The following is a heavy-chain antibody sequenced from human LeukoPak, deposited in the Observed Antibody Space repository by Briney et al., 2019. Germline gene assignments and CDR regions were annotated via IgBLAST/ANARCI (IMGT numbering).Heavy chain of an antibody. V-gene: IGHV3-30-3*01. Sequence: GGSLRLSCAASGFTFSSNAMHWVRQAPGKGLEWVAVISYDGSNKYYADSVKGRFTISRDNSKNTLYLQMNSLRAEDTAVYYCARDLLEYSSGWYSFFDYWGQGTLVTVSS. CDR3: ARDLLEYSSGWYSFFDY. CDR1: GFTFSSNA. CDR2: ISYDGSNK. D-gene: IGHD6-19*01. J-gene: IGHJ4*02.